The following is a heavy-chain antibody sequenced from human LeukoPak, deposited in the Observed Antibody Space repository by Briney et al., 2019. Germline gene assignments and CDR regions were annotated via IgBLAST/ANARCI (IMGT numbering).Heavy chain of an antibody. CDR3: ARVSLVRGAPDYYFDY. J-gene: IGHJ4*02. CDR2: IYTSGST. D-gene: IGHD3-10*01. Sequence: SETLSLTSTVSGDSISNYYWSWIRQPAGKGLEWIGRIYTSGSTNYNPSLKSRVTMSVDTSKNQFSLKLSSVTAADTAVYYCARVSLVRGAPDYYFDYWGQGTLVTVSS. V-gene: IGHV4-4*07. CDR1: GDSISNYY.